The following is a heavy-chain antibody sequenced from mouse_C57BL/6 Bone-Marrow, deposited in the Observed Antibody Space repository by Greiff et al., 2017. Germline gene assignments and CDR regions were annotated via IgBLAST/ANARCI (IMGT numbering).Heavy chain of an antibody. J-gene: IGHJ3*01. CDR3: TCYGGGAY. Sequence: EVHLVESGAELVRPGASVKLSCTASGFNIKDDYMHWVKQRPEQGLEWIGWIDPENGDTEYASKFQGKATITADTSSNTAYLQLSSLTSEDTAVYYCTCYGGGAYWDQGTLVSVAA. D-gene: IGHD1-1*02. CDR1: GFNIKDDY. CDR2: IDPENGDT. V-gene: IGHV14-4*01.